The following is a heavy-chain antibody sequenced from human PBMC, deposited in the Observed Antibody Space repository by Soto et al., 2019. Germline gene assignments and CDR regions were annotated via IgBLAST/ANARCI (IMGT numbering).Heavy chain of an antibody. V-gene: IGHV4-59*01. CDR2: IYYSGST. D-gene: IGHD5-12*01. Sequence: PSETLSLTCTVSGGSISSYYWNWIRQPPGKGLEWIGYIYYSGSTNYNPSLKSRVTISVDTSKNQFSLKLSSVTAADTAVYYCARDGYNYGSLDYWGQGTLVTVYS. CDR3: ARDGYNYGSLDY. CDR1: GGSISSYY. J-gene: IGHJ4*02.